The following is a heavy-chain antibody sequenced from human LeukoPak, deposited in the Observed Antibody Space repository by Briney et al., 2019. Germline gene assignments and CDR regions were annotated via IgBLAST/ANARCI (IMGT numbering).Heavy chain of an antibody. CDR3: AKDLLNYYDSSGYDRNAFDI. V-gene: IGHV3-23*01. J-gene: IGHJ3*02. CDR1: GFTFSSYA. D-gene: IGHD3-22*01. Sequence: PGGSLRLSCAASGFTFSSYAMSWVRQAPGKGLEWVSAIRGSGGSTYYADSVKGRFTISRDNSKNTLYLQMNSLRAEDTAVYYCAKDLLNYYDSSGYDRNAFDIWGQGTMVTVSS. CDR2: IRGSGGST.